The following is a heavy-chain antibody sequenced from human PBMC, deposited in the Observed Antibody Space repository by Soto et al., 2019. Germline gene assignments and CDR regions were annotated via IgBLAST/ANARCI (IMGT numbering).Heavy chain of an antibody. CDR1: GGTFSTYP. Sequence: QVQLVQSGAEVKKPGSSVKVSCKASGGTFSTYPISWVRQAPGQGLEWMGRIIPILGIANYAQKFQGRVTITADKSTSTAYMELSSLRSEDTAVYYCASRSTVVVAATEAFDYWGQGTRVTVSS. CDR3: ASRSTVVVAATEAFDY. J-gene: IGHJ4*02. V-gene: IGHV1-69*02. CDR2: IIPILGIA. D-gene: IGHD2-15*01.